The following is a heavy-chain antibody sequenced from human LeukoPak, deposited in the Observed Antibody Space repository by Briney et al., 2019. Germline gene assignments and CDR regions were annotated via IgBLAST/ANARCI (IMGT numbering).Heavy chain of an antibody. CDR2: ISIDGSTT. V-gene: IGHV3-74*01. CDR1: GFTFSSYW. D-gene: IGHD3-10*01. Sequence: GGSLRLSCVGSGFTFSSYWMHWVRQGPGKGLEWVSRISIDGSTTTYADSVKGRFTISRDNSKNTLYLQMNSLRAEDTAIYYCAKDMGSGGPFDYWGRGTLVTVTS. J-gene: IGHJ4*02. CDR3: AKDMGSGGPFDY.